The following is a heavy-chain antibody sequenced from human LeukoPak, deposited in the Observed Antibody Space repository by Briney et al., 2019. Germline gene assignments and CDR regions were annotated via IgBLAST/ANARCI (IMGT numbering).Heavy chain of an antibody. CDR2: ISYTGST. J-gene: IGHJ4*02. Sequence: SETLSLTCTVSGGSISSSTYYWGWIRQPPGKGLEWIGSISYTGSTYYNPSLKSRVTISVDTSKNQFSLKLTSVTAADTAVYYCARQDGSYYAPLRCWGQGSLVTVSS. CDR3: ARQDGSYYAPLRC. CDR1: GGSISSSTYY. V-gene: IGHV4-39*01. D-gene: IGHD1-26*01.